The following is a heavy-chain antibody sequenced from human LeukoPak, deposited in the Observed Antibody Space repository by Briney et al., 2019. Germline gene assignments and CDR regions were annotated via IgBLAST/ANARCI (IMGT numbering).Heavy chain of an antibody. CDR3: ARDSDHYDSSGYFLGIMEGPY. D-gene: IGHD3-22*01. V-gene: IGHV3-7*01. J-gene: IGHJ4*02. CDR2: IKQDGSEK. CDR1: GFTFSSYW. Sequence: QTGGSLRLSCAASGFTFSSYWKSWVRQAPGKGLEWVANIKQDGSEKYYVDSVKGRFTISRDNAKNSLYLQMNSLRAEDTALYYCARDSDHYDSSGYFLGIMEGPYWGQGTLVTVSS.